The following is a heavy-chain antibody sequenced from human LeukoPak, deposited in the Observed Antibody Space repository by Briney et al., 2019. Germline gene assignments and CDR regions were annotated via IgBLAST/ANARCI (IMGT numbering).Heavy chain of an antibody. CDR3: ARGVVGMDV. Sequence: GGSLRLSCAASGFTFSNAWMSWVRQAPGKGLEWVSYISSSSSTIYYADSVKGRFTISRDNAKNSLYLQMNSLRAEDTAVYYCARGVVGMDVWGQGTTVTVSS. D-gene: IGHD2-15*01. V-gene: IGHV3-48*01. J-gene: IGHJ6*02. CDR2: ISSSSSTI. CDR1: GFTFSNAW.